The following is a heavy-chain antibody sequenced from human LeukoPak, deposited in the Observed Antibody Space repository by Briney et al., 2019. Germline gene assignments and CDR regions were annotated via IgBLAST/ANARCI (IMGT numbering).Heavy chain of an antibody. Sequence: SETLSLTCAVYGGSFSGDFWSWIRQSPGKGLEWIGEINHGGSTTYNPSLKSRVTISVDRSKNQFSLKLTSVTAADTAVYHCARSALDYYDSSGYSDAFDIWGQGTMVTVSS. J-gene: IGHJ3*02. V-gene: IGHV4-34*01. CDR2: INHGGST. CDR3: ARSALDYYDSSGYSDAFDI. D-gene: IGHD3-22*01. CDR1: GGSFSGDF.